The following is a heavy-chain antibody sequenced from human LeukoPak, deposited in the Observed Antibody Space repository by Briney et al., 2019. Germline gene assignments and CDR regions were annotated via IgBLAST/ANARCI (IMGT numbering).Heavy chain of an antibody. CDR1: GYTLTGYY. Sequence: ASVKVSCKASGYTLTGYYMHWVRQAPGQGLEWMGWINPNSGGTNYAQKFQGRVTMTRDTSISTAYMELSRLRSDDTAVYYCARVPSSYYYDSSGYYGYWGQGTLVTVSS. CDR2: INPNSGGT. CDR3: ARVPSSYYYDSSGYYGY. J-gene: IGHJ4*02. V-gene: IGHV1-2*02. D-gene: IGHD3-22*01.